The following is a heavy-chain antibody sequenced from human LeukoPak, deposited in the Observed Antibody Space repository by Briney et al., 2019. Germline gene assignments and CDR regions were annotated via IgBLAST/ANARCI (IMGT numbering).Heavy chain of an antibody. CDR2: ISGSGGST. D-gene: IGHD6-13*01. V-gene: IGHV3-23*01. Sequence: GGSLRLSCAASGFTFSSYAMSWVRQAPGKGLEWVSAISGSGGSTYYADSVKGRFTISRDNSKNTLYLQMNSLRAEDTAVYYCAKDPAIIAAAGTYAFDIWGQGTMVTVSS. CDR1: GFTFSSYA. J-gene: IGHJ3*02. CDR3: AKDPAIIAAAGTYAFDI.